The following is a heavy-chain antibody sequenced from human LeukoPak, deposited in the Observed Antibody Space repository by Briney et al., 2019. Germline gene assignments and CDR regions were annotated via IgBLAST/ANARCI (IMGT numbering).Heavy chain of an antibody. CDR2: ISSSSSYI. Sequence: GGSLRLSCAASGFTSSSYSMNWVRQAPGKGLEWVSSISSSSSYIYYADSVKGRFTISRDNAKNSLYLQMNSLRAEDTAVYYCARDTYYYDSSGPYWGQGTLVTVSS. CDR3: ARDTYYYDSSGPY. D-gene: IGHD3-22*01. CDR1: GFTSSSYS. J-gene: IGHJ4*02. V-gene: IGHV3-21*01.